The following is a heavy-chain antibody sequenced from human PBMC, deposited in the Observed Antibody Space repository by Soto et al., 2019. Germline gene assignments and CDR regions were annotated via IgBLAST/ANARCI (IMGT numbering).Heavy chain of an antibody. CDR1: GFTFSGSA. V-gene: IGHV3-73*01. Sequence: EVQLVESGGGLVQPGGSLKLSCAASGFTFSGSAMHWVRQASGKGLEWVGRIRSKANSYATAYAASVKGRFTISRDDSKNRAYLQMNGLQTADTAVYYCTRLHTYACDYWGQGTLVTVSS. D-gene: IGHD2-2*01. CDR2: IRSKANSYAT. CDR3: TRLHTYACDY. J-gene: IGHJ4*02.